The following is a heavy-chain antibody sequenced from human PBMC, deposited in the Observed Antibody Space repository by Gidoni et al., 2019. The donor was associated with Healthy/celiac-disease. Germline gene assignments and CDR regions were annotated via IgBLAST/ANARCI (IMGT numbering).Heavy chain of an antibody. CDR1: GGSIRSGGYY. CDR2: IYYSGST. D-gene: IGHD1-26*01. Sequence: QVQLQESGPGLVKPSQTLSLTCTVSGGSIRSGGYYWSWIRQHPGKGLEWIGYIYYSGSTYYNPSLKSRVTISVDTSKNQFSLKLSSVTAADTAVYYCARVGGVGATRHFDYWGQGTLVTVSS. CDR3: ARVGGVGATRHFDY. J-gene: IGHJ4*02. V-gene: IGHV4-31*03.